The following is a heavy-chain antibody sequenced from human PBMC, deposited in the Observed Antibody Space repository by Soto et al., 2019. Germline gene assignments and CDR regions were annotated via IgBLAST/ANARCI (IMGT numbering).Heavy chain of an antibody. D-gene: IGHD2-15*01. CDR3: AKDRSVVVVAAALGY. V-gene: IGHV3-30*18. CDR1: GFTFSSYG. J-gene: IGHJ4*02. Sequence: QVQLVESGGGVVQPGRSLRLSCAASGFTFSSYGMHWVRQAPGKGLEWVAVISYDGSNKYYADSVKGRFTISRDKSQNTLYLQMNSLRAEDTAVYYCAKDRSVVVVAAALGYWGQGTLVTVSS. CDR2: ISYDGSNK.